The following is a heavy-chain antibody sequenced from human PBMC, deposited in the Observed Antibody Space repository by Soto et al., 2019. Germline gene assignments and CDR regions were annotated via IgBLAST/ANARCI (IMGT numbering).Heavy chain of an antibody. J-gene: IGHJ4*02. D-gene: IGHD6-19*01. Sequence: PSQTLSLTCDISWDSVSSDSTAWNWIRQSPSRGLEWLGRTYYKSKWFYNYAVSVRSRIAIKSDTSKNQFSLQLNSVTPEDTAVYFCARGDQWLLYLGQGTLVTVCS. CDR2: TYYKSKWFY. CDR1: WDSVSSDSTA. V-gene: IGHV6-1*01. CDR3: ARGDQWLLY.